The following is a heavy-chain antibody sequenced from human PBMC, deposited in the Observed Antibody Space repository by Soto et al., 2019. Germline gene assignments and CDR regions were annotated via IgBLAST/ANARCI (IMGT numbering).Heavy chain of an antibody. CDR1: GYTFASCG. D-gene: IGHD5-12*01. J-gene: IGHJ6*03. Sequence: ASVKVSCKASGYTFASCGSSWVRQAPGQGLEWMGWISAYNGNTNYAQKLQGRVTMTTDTSTSTAYMELRSLRSDDTAVYYCARDEYSGYEAPRYYYCYYMDVWGKGTTVTVSS. CDR3: ARDEYSGYEAPRYYYCYYMDV. CDR2: ISAYNGNT. V-gene: IGHV1-18*01.